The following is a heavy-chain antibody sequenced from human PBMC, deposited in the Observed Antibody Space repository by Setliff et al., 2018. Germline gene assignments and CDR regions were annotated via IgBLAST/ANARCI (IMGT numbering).Heavy chain of an antibody. CDR3: ARVLFHCSSTSCYLDAFDI. CDR2: INPSGGST. J-gene: IGHJ3*02. D-gene: IGHD2-2*01. CDR1: GYAFTSYY. Sequence: ASVKVSCKASGYAFTSYYMHWVRQAPGQGLEWMGIINPSGGSTSYAQKFQGRVTMTRDTSTSTAYMELRSLRSDDTAVYYCARVLFHCSSTSCYLDAFDIWGQGTMVTVSS. V-gene: IGHV1-46*01.